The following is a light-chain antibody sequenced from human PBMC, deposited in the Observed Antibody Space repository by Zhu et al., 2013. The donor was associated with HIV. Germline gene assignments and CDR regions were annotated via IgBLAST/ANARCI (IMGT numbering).Light chain of an antibody. CDR3: QHVNNNAA. V-gene: IGKV1-9*01. J-gene: IGKJ3*01. Sequence: DIQLTQSPSFLSASVGDRVTITCRASQDINRYLAWYQQKPGKAPTLLVYAASTTQSGVPSRFSGSGSGTEFSLTISSLQPEDFATYYCQHVNNNAAFGPGTKVDV. CDR1: QDINRY. CDR2: AAS.